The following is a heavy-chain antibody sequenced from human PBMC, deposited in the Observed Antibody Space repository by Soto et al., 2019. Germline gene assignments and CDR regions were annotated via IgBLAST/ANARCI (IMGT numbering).Heavy chain of an antibody. CDR1: NGPISSSGHY. CDR3: ARDLRLQPPRDYCGMDV. Sequence: SETLSLTCTVCNGPISSSGHYWSWIRQLPXKGLEWIGYIYHSGGAYYNPSLQSRLSISLDTSKSQFSLKLTSVTAADTAVYYCARDLRLQPPRDYCGMDVWGQGTTVTVSS. J-gene: IGHJ6*02. CDR2: IYHSGGA. V-gene: IGHV4-31*03. D-gene: IGHD2-21*02.